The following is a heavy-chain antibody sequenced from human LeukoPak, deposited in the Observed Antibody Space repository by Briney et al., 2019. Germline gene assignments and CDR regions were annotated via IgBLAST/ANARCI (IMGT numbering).Heavy chain of an antibody. Sequence: GASVKVSCKASGYTFTNFDINWVRQATGQGLEWMGWMNPNSGNSGYAQKFQGRVTMTRNTSISTAYMELSSLRSEDTAVYYCAREKATINYYYYYRDVWGKGTTVTISS. CDR2: MNPNSGNS. V-gene: IGHV1-8*01. CDR3: AREKATINYYYYYRDV. CDR1: GYTFTNFD. D-gene: IGHD5-24*01. J-gene: IGHJ6*03.